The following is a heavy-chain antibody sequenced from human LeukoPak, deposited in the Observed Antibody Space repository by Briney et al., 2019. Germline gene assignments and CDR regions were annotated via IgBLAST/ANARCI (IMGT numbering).Heavy chain of an antibody. J-gene: IGHJ4*02. D-gene: IGHD1-1*01. CDR2: IYDSETT. CDR1: GVSITSGAYS. V-gene: IGHV4-30-4*01. Sequence: KSSETLSLTCNVSGVSITSGAYSWSWIRQSPGGGLEWIGSIYDSETTYYTPSLESRVLISIDTSKNQFSLRLTSVTAADTAVYYCASQGAGHTTLILNFDSWGQGSLVTVSS. CDR3: ASQGAGHTTLILNFDS.